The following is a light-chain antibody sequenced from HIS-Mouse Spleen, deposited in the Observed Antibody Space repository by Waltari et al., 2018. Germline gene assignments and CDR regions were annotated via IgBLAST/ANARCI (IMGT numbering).Light chain of an antibody. V-gene: IGKV2-28*01. CDR3: MQALQTPPT. J-gene: IGKJ1*01. CDR1: QSLLHSNGYNY. Sequence: DIVMTQSPLSLPVTPGEPASISCRSSQSLLHSNGYNYLDWYLQKPGQSPQLLIYLGSNRASWVPDRFSGSGSGTDFPLKISRVEAEDVGVYYCMQALQTPPTFGQGTKVEIK. CDR2: LGS.